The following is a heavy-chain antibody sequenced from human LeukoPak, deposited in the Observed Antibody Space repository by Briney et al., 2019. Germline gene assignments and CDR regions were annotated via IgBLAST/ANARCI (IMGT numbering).Heavy chain of an antibody. V-gene: IGHV3-74*01. Sequence: GGSLRLSCAASGFTFSDYYMHWVRQAPGKGLCWVSRIKTDGSSTTYADSVKGQFTISRDNAKNTLYLQMNSLRAEDTAVYYCARGPRNYYAMDVWGKGTTVTVSS. CDR3: ARGPRNYYAMDV. CDR1: GFTFSDYY. J-gene: IGHJ6*04. D-gene: IGHD1-14*01. CDR2: IKTDGSST.